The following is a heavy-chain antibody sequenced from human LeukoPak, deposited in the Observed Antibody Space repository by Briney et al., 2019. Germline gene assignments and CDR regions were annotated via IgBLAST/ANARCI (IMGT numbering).Heavy chain of an antibody. CDR1: GFTLSTYE. J-gene: IGHJ4*02. CDR2: FTSGYPI. D-gene: IGHD2-2*01. Sequence: GGSLRLSCAASGFTLSTYEMIWVRQAPGKRLQGVASFTSGYPIYFADSVRGRFSSSRDNAKNSLYLQMNSLIVEDTAVYYCARYCSSDGCDSRYFDYWGQGTPVTVSS. CDR3: ARYCSSDGCDSRYFDY. V-gene: IGHV3-48*03.